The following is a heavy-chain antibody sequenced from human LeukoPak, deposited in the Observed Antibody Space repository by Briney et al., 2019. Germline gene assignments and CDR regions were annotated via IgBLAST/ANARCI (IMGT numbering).Heavy chain of an antibody. D-gene: IGHD6-13*01. CDR3: ARDRQYSSSWTEYFQH. CDR2: INPSGGST. J-gene: IGHJ1*01. Sequence: GASVKVSCKASGYTFTSYYMHWVRQAPGQGLEWMGIINPSGGSTSYAQKFQGRVTMTRDMSTSTVYMELSSLRSEDTAVYYCARDRQYSSSWTEYFQHWGQGTLVTVSS. V-gene: IGHV1-46*01. CDR1: GYTFTSYY.